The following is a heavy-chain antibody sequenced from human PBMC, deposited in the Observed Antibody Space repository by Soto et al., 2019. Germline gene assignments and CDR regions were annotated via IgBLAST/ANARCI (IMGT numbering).Heavy chain of an antibody. V-gene: IGHV1-2*04. CDR3: ARDFRPVVPAAMCVDY. CDR1: GYTFTGYY. CDR2: INPNSGGT. J-gene: IGHJ4*02. D-gene: IGHD2-2*01. Sequence: ASVKVSCKASGYTFTGYYMHWVRQAPGQGLEWMGWINPNSGGTNYAQKFQGWVTMTRDTSISTAYMELSRLRSDDTAVYYCARDFRPVVPAAMCVDYWGQGTLVTVSS.